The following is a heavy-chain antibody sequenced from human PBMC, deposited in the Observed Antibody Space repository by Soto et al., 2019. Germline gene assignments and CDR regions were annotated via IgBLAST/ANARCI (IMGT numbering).Heavy chain of an antibody. CDR1: GGSISGDS. J-gene: IGHJ6*02. D-gene: IGHD3-3*01. CDR2: ISYSGST. Sequence: PSETLSLTCTVSGGSISGDSWSWIRQSSGKGLGWIGYISYSGSTNYNPSLKSRVTISVDTSKNQFSLKLSSVTAADTAVYYCARDSGRKYYDFWSGYDYGMDVWGQGTTVTVSS. V-gene: IGHV4-59*01. CDR3: ARDSGRKYYDFWSGYDYGMDV.